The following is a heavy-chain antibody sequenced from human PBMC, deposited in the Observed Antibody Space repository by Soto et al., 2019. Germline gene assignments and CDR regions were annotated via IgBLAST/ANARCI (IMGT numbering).Heavy chain of an antibody. D-gene: IGHD3-22*01. J-gene: IGHJ6*02. CDR3: AKDKADNYESGPPPPGYYYGMDV. V-gene: IGHV3-30*18. Sequence: QVQLVESGGGVVQPGRSLRLSCAASGFSFSDCGMHWVRQAPGKGLEWVAVISYDGSNKYYADSVKGRFTISRDNSKNTLYLQMNTLRAEDTALYSCAKDKADNYESGPPPPGYYYGMDVWGQGTTVTVSS. CDR2: ISYDGSNK. CDR1: GFSFSDCG.